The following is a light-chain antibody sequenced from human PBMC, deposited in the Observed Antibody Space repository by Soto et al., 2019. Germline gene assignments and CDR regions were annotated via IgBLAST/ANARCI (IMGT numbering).Light chain of an antibody. J-gene: IGKJ2*01. Sequence: EIVLTQSPGTLSLSPGERATLSCRASQSVSSSYLAWYQQKPGQAPRLLIYGASSRATGIPDRFSGSGSGTDFPLTISRLEPEDFAVYYCQRYGSSSYTFGQGTKLEIK. V-gene: IGKV3-20*01. CDR2: GAS. CDR1: QSVSSSY. CDR3: QRYGSSSYT.